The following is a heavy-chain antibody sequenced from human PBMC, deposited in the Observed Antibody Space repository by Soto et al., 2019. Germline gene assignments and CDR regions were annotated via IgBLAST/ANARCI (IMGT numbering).Heavy chain of an antibody. J-gene: IGHJ4*02. CDR2: IIPIFGTA. CDR3: ATSPTHYDISGYYPH. V-gene: IGHV1-69*01. Sequence: VFCLENNRVRQAPGQGLEWMGGIIPIFGTANYAQKFQGRVTITADESTSTAYMELSSLRSEDTAVYYCATSPTHYDISGYYPHWRQGTLVAVSS. D-gene: IGHD3-22*01. CDR1: VFCLE.